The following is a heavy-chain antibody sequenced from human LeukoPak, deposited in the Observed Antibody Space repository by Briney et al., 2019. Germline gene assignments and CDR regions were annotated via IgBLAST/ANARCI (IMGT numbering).Heavy chain of an antibody. CDR3: ARADRDGYKHYYYYMDV. CDR2: ISSSSSYI. CDR1: GFTFSSYG. D-gene: IGHD5-24*01. V-gene: IGHV3-21*01. Sequence: PGGSLRLSCAASGFTFSSYGMHWVRQAPGKGLEWVSSISSSSSYIYYADSVKGRFTISRDNAKNSLYLQMNSLRAEDTAVYYCARADRDGYKHYYYYMDVWGKGTTVTVSS. J-gene: IGHJ6*03.